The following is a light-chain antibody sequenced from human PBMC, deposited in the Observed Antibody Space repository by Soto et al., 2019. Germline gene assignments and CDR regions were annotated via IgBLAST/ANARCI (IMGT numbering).Light chain of an antibody. J-gene: IGKJ4*01. CDR2: KAS. CDR1: QSISSW. V-gene: IGKV1-5*03. CDR3: QQYESYPMT. Sequence: DSPMTQYPSTLSASVGDRVTITCRASQSISSWLAWYQQKPGKAPKLLISKASTLQSGVPPRFSGSGPGTEFPLTISSLQTDDFATYYCQQYESYPMTFGGGTKVEIK.